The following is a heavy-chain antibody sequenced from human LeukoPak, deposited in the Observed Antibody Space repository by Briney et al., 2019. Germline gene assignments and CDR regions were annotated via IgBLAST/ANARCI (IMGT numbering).Heavy chain of an antibody. V-gene: IGHV3-48*01. CDR1: GFTFSSYS. D-gene: IGHD2-2*01. CDR3: AKLAEYCSSTSCVDY. CDR2: ISDSSSTI. J-gene: IGHJ4*02. Sequence: GGSLRLSCAASGFTFSSYSMVWVRQAPGKGPEWVSYISDSSSTIYYADSVKGRFTISRDNAENSLFLQMNSLRAEDTAVYYCAKLAEYCSSTSCVDYWGQGTLVTVSS.